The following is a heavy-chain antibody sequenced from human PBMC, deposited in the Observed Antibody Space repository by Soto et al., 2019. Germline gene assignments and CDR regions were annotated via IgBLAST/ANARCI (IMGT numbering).Heavy chain of an antibody. J-gene: IGHJ5*02. CDR2: IYYSGST. D-gene: IGHD2-2*01. Sequence: QVQLQESGPGLVKPSETLSLTRTVSGGSISSYYWSWIRQPPGKGLEWIGYIYYSGSTNYNPSLKSRVTISVDTSKNQFSLKLSSVTAADTAVYYCARGVVRLGFDPWGQGTLVTVSS. CDR3: ARGVVRLGFDP. V-gene: IGHV4-59*01. CDR1: GGSISSYY.